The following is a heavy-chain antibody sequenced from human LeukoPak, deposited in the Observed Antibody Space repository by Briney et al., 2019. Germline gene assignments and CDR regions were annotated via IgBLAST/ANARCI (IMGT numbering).Heavy chain of an antibody. CDR2: ISYDGSNK. V-gene: IGHV3-30*04. D-gene: IGHD6-13*01. CDR3: AKRATAGGFDS. Sequence: GGSLRLSCAASGFTFSSYAMHWARQAPGKGLEWVALISYDGSNKYYADSVKARFIISRDNSKSTLYLLMTSLRVDDTALYYCAKRATAGGFDSWGQGTLVTVSS. CDR1: GFTFSSYA. J-gene: IGHJ4*02.